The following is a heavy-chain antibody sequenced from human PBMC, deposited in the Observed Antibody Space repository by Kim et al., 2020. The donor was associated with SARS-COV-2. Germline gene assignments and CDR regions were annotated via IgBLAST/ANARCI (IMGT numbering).Heavy chain of an antibody. V-gene: IGHV4-59*01. CDR1: GGSISSYY. Sequence: SETLSLTCTVSGGSISSYYWSWIRQPPGKGLEWIGYIYYSGSTNYNPSLKSRVTISVDTSKNQFSLKLSSVTAADTAVYYCARATITAIFDPWGQGTLGT. D-gene: IGHD1-20*01. J-gene: IGHJ5*02. CDR3: ARATITAIFDP. CDR2: IYYSGST.